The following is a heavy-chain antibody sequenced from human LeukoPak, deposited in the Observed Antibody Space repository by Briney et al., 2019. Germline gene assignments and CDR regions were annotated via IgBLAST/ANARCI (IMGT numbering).Heavy chain of an antibody. V-gene: IGHV1-69*05. J-gene: IGHJ6*03. CDR1: GGTFSSYA. D-gene: IGHD1-26*01. CDR2: IIPIFGTA. CDR3: ARDGMGAPTYYYYMDV. Sequence: TVKVSCKASGGTFSSYAISWVRQAPGQGLEWMGRIIPIFGTANYAQKFQGRVTITTDESTSTAYMELSSLRSEDTAVYYCARDGMGAPTYYYYMDVWGKGTTVTVSS.